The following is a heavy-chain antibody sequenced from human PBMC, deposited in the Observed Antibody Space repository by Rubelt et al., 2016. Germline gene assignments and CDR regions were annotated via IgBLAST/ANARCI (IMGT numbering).Heavy chain of an antibody. CDR3: GAKDTVTYYDY. CDR2: ISDREVST. J-gene: IGHJ4*02. Sequence: KGLEWVSAISDREVSTYYADSVRGRFTISRDNSKNTLYLQMNSLRAEDTAVYYCGAKDTVTYYDYWGQGTLVTVSS. D-gene: IGHD3-22*01. V-gene: IGHV3-23*01.